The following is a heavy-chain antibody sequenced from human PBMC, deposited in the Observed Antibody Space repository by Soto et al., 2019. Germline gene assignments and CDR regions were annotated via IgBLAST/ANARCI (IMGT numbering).Heavy chain of an antibody. J-gene: IGHJ2*01. D-gene: IGHD2-21*02. CDR3: ARDVMVTAMVMCYFDL. V-gene: IGHV3-33*01. CDR2: IWYDGSNK. CDR1: GFTFSSYG. Sequence: QVQLVESGGGVVQPGRSLRLSCAASGFTFSSYGMHWVRQAPGKGLEWVAVIWYDGSNKYYADSVKGRFTISRDNSKNTLYLQMNSLSAEDTAVYYCARDVMVTAMVMCYFDLWGRGTLVTVSS.